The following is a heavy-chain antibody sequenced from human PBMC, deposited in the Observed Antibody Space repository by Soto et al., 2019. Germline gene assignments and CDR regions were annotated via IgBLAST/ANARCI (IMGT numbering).Heavy chain of an antibody. CDR3: AKSPKQWLAIDY. J-gene: IGHJ4*02. V-gene: IGHV3-23*01. Sequence: EGSLRLSCAASRFTFSSYAMSWVRQAPGKGLEWVSAISGSGGSTYYADSVKGRFTISRDNSKNTLYLQMNSLRAEDTAVYYCAKSPKQWLAIDYWGQGTLVTVSS. CDR2: ISGSGGST. D-gene: IGHD6-19*01. CDR1: RFTFSSYA.